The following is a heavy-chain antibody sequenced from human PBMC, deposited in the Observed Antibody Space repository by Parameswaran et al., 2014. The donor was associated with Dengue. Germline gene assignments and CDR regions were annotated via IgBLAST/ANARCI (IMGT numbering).Heavy chain of an antibody. CDR2: IYSGGST. D-gene: IGHD3-22*01. Sequence: WIRQPPGKGLEWVSIIYSGGSTYYADSVKGRFTISRDNSKNTLYLQMNSLRAEDTAVYYCARAVSYDDGRGSVDGFDIWGQGTMVTVSS. V-gene: IGHV3-53*01. CDR3: ARAVSYDDGRGSVDGFDI. J-gene: IGHJ3*02.